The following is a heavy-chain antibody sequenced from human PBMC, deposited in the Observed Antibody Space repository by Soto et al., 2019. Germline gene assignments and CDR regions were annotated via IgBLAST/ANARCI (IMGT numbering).Heavy chain of an antibody. J-gene: IGHJ5*02. Sequence: VQVLESGGGLVQPGGCLCRPGTGSGFKFNRYCMIWVRQAPGKGLECGSTISGSGGTTYYADSVKGRFTNSRDNSKNTLYLQMSSLRAEDTAVYYCAKNGRAAAMYNWFDPWGQGTLVTVSS. CDR1: GFKFNRYC. CDR2: ISGSGGTT. CDR3: AKNGRAAAMYNWFDP. D-gene: IGHD6-13*01. V-gene: IGHV3-23*01.